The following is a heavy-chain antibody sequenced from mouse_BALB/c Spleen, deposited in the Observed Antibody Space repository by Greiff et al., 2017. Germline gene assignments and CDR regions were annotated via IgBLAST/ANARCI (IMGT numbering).Heavy chain of an antibody. CDR2: IDPANGNT. J-gene: IGHJ2*01. CDR3: ARTTATSFDY. V-gene: IGHV14-3*02. D-gene: IGHD1-2*01. Sequence: EVQLQQSGAELVKPGASVKLSCTASGFNIKDTYMHWVKQRPEQGLEWIGRIDPANGNTKYDPKFQGKATITADTSSNTAYLQHSSLTSEDTAVYYCARTTATSFDYWGQGTTLTVSS. CDR1: GFNIKDTY.